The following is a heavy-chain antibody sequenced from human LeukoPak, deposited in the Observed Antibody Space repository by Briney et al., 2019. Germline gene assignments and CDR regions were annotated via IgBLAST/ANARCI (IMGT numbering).Heavy chain of an antibody. D-gene: IGHD2-2*01. CDR2: IRYDGSKK. Sequence: GGSLRLSCAASGFSFNNHGMHWVRQAPGRGLEWVAFIRYDGSKKYYADSVKGPFTISRDNSKNTLYLQVNSLRVEDTAVYYCAKDLCSSSSCYLDIWGQGAMVTVSS. CDR1: GFSFNNHG. CDR3: AKDLCSSSSCYLDI. V-gene: IGHV3-30*02. J-gene: IGHJ3*02.